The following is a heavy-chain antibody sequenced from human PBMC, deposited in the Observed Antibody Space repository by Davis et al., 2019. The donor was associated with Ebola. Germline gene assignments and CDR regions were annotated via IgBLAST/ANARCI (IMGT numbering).Heavy chain of an antibody. CDR2: ISSSSSYI. CDR3: ARGPYTVTTLWYYYGMDV. J-gene: IGHJ6*02. Sequence: GGSLRLSCAASGFTFSSYSMNWVRQAPGKGLEWVSSISSSSSYIYYADSVKGRFTIPRDNAKNSLYLQMNSLRAEDTAVYYCARGPYTVTTLWYYYGMDVWGQGTTVTVSS. CDR1: GFTFSSYS. V-gene: IGHV3-21*01. D-gene: IGHD4-17*01.